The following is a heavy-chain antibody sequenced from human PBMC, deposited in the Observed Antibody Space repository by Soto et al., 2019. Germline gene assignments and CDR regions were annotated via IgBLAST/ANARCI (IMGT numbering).Heavy chain of an antibody. CDR3: ARDHSISSSGAWWLDP. J-gene: IGHJ5*02. CDR1: GYTFTSNW. Sequence: ASVKVSCKASGYTFTSNWIHWVRRAPGQGLEWMGIINPSGGSTYYAQKFQGRVTLTRDTSTSTVYMELTSLTSEDTAVYYCARDHSISSSGAWWLDPWGQGTLVTVSS. D-gene: IGHD6-13*01. CDR2: INPSGGST. V-gene: IGHV1-46*01.